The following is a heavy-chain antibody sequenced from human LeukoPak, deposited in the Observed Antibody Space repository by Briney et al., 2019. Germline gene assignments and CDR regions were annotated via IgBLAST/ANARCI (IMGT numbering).Heavy chain of an antibody. CDR3: AKLGGQEIYNYYVGV. CDR2: IIDNGDTT. CDR1: GFTFNRYA. Sequence: GGSLRLSCAASGFTFNRYAMSWVRQAPGKGLEWVSGIIDNGDTTYHANSVKGRFTISRDNSKNTLYLQMHSLRAEDTAVYYCAKLGGQEIYNYYVGVWGKATTVAVSS. J-gene: IGHJ6*03. V-gene: IGHV3-23*01. D-gene: IGHD3-16*01.